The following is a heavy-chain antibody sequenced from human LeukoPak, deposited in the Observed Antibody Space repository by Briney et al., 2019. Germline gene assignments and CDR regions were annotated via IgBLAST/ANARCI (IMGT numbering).Heavy chain of an antibody. V-gene: IGHV3-23*01. CDR1: GFTFSSYA. Sequence: GGSLRLSRAASGFTFSSYAMSWVRQAPGKGLEWVSAISGSGGSTYYADSVKGRFTISRDNSKNTLYLQMNSLRAEDTAVYYCAKDQGETGYYYGSGSYLDYWGQGTLVTVSS. D-gene: IGHD3-10*01. J-gene: IGHJ4*02. CDR3: AKDQGETGYYYGSGSYLDY. CDR2: ISGSGGST.